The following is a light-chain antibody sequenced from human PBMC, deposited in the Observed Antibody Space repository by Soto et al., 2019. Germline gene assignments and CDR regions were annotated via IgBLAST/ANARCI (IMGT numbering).Light chain of an antibody. CDR2: EGS. Sequence: QSALTQPASVSGSPGQSITISCTGTSSGVGGYNYVSWYQQHPGKAPKLMIYEGSKRPSGVSNRFSGSKSGNTASLTISGLQAEDEADYYCCSYAGSSTFVFGGGTKLTVL. J-gene: IGLJ2*01. CDR1: SSGVGGYNY. V-gene: IGLV2-23*03. CDR3: CSYAGSSTFV.